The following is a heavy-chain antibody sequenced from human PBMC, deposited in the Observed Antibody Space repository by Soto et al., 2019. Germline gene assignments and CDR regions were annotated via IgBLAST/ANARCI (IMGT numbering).Heavy chain of an antibody. CDR2: IYYSGST. Sequence: SETLSLTCTVSGGSISSGGYYWSWIRQHPGKGLEWFGYIYYSGSTYYNPSLKSRVTISVDTSKNQFSLKLSSVTAADTAVYYCARDLGPYYDFWSGYSPSYMDVWGKGTTVTVSS. CDR1: GGSISSGGYY. CDR3: ARDLGPYYDFWSGYSPSYMDV. V-gene: IGHV4-31*03. D-gene: IGHD3-3*01. J-gene: IGHJ6*04.